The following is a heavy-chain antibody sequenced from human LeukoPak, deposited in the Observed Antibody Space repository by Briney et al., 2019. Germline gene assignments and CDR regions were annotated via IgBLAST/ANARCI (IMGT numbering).Heavy chain of an antibody. CDR3: ARGETTMALSPFDY. Sequence: GGSLRLSCAASGFIFDDYGMSWVRQAPGKGLEWVSVIYSGDITYYADSVKGRFTISRDNSKNTLYLQMSNLRAEDTAVYYCARGETTMALSPFDYWGQGTLVTVSS. V-gene: IGHV3-53*01. J-gene: IGHJ4*02. CDR1: GFIFDDYG. D-gene: IGHD4/OR15-4a*01. CDR2: IYSGDIT.